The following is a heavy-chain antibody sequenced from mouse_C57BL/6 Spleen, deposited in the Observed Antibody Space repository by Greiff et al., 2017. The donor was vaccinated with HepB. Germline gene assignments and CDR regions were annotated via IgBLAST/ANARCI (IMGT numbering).Heavy chain of an antibody. CDR1: GFTFSSYA. Sequence: EVHLVESGEGLVKPGGSLKLSCAASGFTFSSYAMSWVRQTPEKRLEWVAYISSGGDYIYYADTVKGRFTISRDNARNTLYLQMSSLKSEDTAMYYCTRVDYGSSYAMDYWGQGTSVTVSS. CDR2: ISSGGDYI. J-gene: IGHJ4*01. V-gene: IGHV5-9-1*02. D-gene: IGHD1-1*01. CDR3: TRVDYGSSYAMDY.